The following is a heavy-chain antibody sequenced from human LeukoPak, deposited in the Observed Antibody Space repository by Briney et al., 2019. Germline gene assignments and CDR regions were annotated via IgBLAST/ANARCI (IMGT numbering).Heavy chain of an antibody. V-gene: IGHV4-59*01. Sequence: SETLSLTCTVSGDSISSYFWCWIRQPPGEGLEWIGCLYYSGRTNYSPSLTSRVTLSAEPSKNQFSLKLTSVTAADSAIYNWAGDYSGYEFDCWGQGTLVTVSS. CDR3: AGDYSGYEFDC. CDR2: LYYSGRT. D-gene: IGHD5-12*01. CDR1: GDSISSYF. J-gene: IGHJ4*02.